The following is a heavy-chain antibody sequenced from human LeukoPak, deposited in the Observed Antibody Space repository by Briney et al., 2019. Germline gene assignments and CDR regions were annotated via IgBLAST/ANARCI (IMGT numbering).Heavy chain of an antibody. CDR3: ARLLTGSGSYSNDY. D-gene: IGHD3-10*01. CDR1: GGSISSSSYY. CDR2: IYYSGNT. Sequence: SETLSLTCSVSGGSISSSSYYWGWIRQPPGEGLEWIGSIYYSGNTYYNPSLKSRATISVDTSKNQFSLKLSSVTAADTAVYYCARLLTGSGSYSNDYWGQGTLVTVSS. J-gene: IGHJ4*02. V-gene: IGHV4-39*01.